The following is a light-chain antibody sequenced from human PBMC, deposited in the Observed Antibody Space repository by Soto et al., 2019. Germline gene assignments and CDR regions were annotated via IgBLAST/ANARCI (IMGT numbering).Light chain of an antibody. V-gene: IGKV1-39*01. CDR3: QQSYIAPWT. CDR1: QSISSY. J-gene: IGKJ1*01. Sequence: DIQMTQSPASLSASVGDQVTITCRASQSISSYLNWYQQKPGKAPKLLIYAASSLQSGVPSRFSGSGSETDFTLTISSLQPVDFATYYCQQSYIAPWTFGQGTKVEIK. CDR2: AAS.